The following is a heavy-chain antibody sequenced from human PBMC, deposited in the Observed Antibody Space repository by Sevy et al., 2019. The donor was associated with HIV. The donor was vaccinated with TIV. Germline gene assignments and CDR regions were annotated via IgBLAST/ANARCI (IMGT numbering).Heavy chain of an antibody. J-gene: IGHJ4*02. D-gene: IGHD3-10*01. V-gene: IGHV3-21*03. Sequence: GGSLRLSCAASGFTFSYYNMNWVRQAPGKGLEWVSSISSGSSYIFYVDSVKGRFTNSRDNAKDSLILQMNSLRAEDTAVYYCARNLDYYASGPPDSWGRGTLVTVSS. CDR3: ARNLDYYASGPPDS. CDR2: ISSGSSYI. CDR1: GFTFSYYN.